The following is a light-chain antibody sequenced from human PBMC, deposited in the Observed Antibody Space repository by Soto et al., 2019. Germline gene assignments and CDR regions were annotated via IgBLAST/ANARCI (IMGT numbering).Light chain of an antibody. CDR3: GTWESYLSVAV. CDR1: GSNIGSNS. Sequence: QSVLTQPPSVSAAPGQTVTISCSGSGSNIGSNSVSWYQHVPGTAPKLLLYDNNKRPSGIPDRFFRSKSGTSATLGITGLQTADEAEYYCGTWESYLSVAVFGGGTKLTVL. CDR2: DNN. V-gene: IGLV1-51*01. J-gene: IGLJ2*01.